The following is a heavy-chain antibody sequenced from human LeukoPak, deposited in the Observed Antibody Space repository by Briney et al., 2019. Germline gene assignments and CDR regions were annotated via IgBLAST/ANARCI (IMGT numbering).Heavy chain of an antibody. Sequence: GGSLRLSCAASGNYWMHWVRQVPGKGLVWVSHINSDGSWTSYADSVKGRFTISKDNAKNTVYLQMNSLRAEDTAVYYCVSFYETYWGRGTLVTASS. J-gene: IGHJ4*02. CDR1: GNYW. V-gene: IGHV3-74*01. CDR2: INSDGSWT. D-gene: IGHD2/OR15-2a*01. CDR3: VSFYETY.